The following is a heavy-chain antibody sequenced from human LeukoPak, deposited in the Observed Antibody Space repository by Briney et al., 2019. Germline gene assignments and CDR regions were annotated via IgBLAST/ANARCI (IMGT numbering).Heavy chain of an antibody. CDR2: FYYSGST. CDR1: GGSITSSNYY. V-gene: IGHV4-39*01. CDR3: VYYYGSGSVEY. D-gene: IGHD3-10*01. J-gene: IGHJ4*02. Sequence: PSETLSLTCTVSGGSITSSNYYWGWIRQPPGKGLEWIVSFYYSGSTNYNPSLKSRVTISVDTSKSQLSLKLSSVTAADTVVYYCVYYYGSGSVEYWGQGTLVTVSS.